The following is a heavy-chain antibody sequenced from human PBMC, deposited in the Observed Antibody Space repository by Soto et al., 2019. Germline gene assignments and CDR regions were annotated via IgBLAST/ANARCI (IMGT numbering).Heavy chain of an antibody. D-gene: IGHD3-3*01. J-gene: IGHJ6*02. Sequence: PGGSLRLSCAASGFTFSSHSMNWVRQAPGKGLEWVSFISSSSSYIYYADSVKGRFTISRDNAKKSLYLQMTSLRAEDTALYYCARGWGSNYDFWSGSPMDVWGQGTTVTVSS. CDR2: ISSSSSYI. V-gene: IGHV3-21*01. CDR1: GFTFSSHS. CDR3: ARGWGSNYDFWSGSPMDV.